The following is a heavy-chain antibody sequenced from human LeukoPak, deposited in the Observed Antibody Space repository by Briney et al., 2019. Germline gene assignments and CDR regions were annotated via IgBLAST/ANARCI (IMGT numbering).Heavy chain of an antibody. CDR3: AKALTPSYCGGDCEPNWFDP. J-gene: IGHJ5*02. Sequence: QSGGSLRLSCAASGFTFSSYAVSWVRQAPGKGLAWVSAISDSGGSTQYADSVKGRFTISRDNSKNTLYLQMNSLRAEDTAVYYCAKALTPSYCGGDCEPNWFDPWGQGTLVTVSS. V-gene: IGHV3-23*01. CDR2: ISDSGGST. CDR1: GFTFSSYA. D-gene: IGHD2-21*02.